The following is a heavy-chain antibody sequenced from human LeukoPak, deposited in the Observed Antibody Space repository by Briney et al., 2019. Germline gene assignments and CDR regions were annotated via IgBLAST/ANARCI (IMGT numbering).Heavy chain of an antibody. D-gene: IGHD5-18*01. CDR3: ARDPGDTAILDY. CDR1: GFTFSSYA. V-gene: IGHV3-30-3*01. CDR2: ISYDGSNK. J-gene: IGHJ4*02. Sequence: GGSLRLSCAASGFTFSSYAMHWVRQAPGKGLEWVAVISYDGSNKYYADSVKGRFTISRGNSKNTLYLQMNSLRAEDTAVYYCARDPGDTAILDYWGQGTLVTVSS.